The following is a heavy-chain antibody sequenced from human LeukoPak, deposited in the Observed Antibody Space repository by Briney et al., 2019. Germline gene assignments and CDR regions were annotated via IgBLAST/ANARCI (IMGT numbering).Heavy chain of an antibody. CDR3: AREAPSTYYNWFDP. J-gene: IGHJ5*02. V-gene: IGHV4-39*07. CDR1: GGSISSSSYY. D-gene: IGHD1-26*01. Sequence: SETLSLTCTVSGGSISSSSYYWGWIRQPPGKGLEWIGSIYYSGSTYYNPSLKSRVTISVDRSKNQFSLKLNSVTAADTAVYFCAREAPSTYYNWFDPWGQGTLVTVSS. CDR2: IYYSGST.